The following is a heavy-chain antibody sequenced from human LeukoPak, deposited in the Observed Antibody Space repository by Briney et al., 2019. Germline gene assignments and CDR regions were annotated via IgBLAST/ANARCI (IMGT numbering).Heavy chain of an antibody. CDR3: ASLTTADAFAI. J-gene: IGHJ3*02. CDR2: IYDSGST. Sequence: SETLSLTCTVSGGSISSYYWSWIRHPPGKGLEWIGYIYDSGSTNYNPSLKSRVTISVDTSKNQFSLKLSSVTAADTAVFYCASLTTADAFAIWGQGTMVTVSS. CDR1: GGSISSYY. D-gene: IGHD3-22*01. V-gene: IGHV4-59*01.